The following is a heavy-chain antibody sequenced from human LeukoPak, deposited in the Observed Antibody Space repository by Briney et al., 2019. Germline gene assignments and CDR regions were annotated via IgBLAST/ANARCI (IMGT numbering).Heavy chain of an antibody. V-gene: IGHV3-74*01. CDR1: GITFSSSG. CDR3: ARDPAPQGWFDR. CDR2: VNSDGSST. J-gene: IGHJ5*02. Sequence: GGSLRLSCAASGITFSSSGMHWVRQAPGKGLVWVSRVNSDGSSTSYADSVKGRYTISRDNAKNTLYLQMNSLRAEDTAVYYCARDPAPQGWFDRWGQGTLVTVSS.